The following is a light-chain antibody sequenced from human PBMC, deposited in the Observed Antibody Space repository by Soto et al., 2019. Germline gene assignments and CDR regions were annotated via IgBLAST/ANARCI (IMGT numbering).Light chain of an antibody. V-gene: IGLV4-69*01. CDR3: QTWGTGIQV. CDR1: SGHSSYA. CDR2: LNSDGSH. J-gene: IGLJ2*01. Sequence: QSVLTQSPSASASLGASVKLTCTLSSGHSSYAIAWHQQQPEKGPRYLMKLNSDGSHSKGDGIPDRFSGSSSGAERYPTISSLQSEDEADYYCQTWGTGIQVFGGGTQLTVL.